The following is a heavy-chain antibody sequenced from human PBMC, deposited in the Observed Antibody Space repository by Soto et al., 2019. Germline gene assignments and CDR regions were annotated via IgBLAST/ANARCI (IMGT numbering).Heavy chain of an antibody. J-gene: IGHJ4*02. CDR2: INPSRGST. Sequence: ASVKVSCKASGFTFTSYFMHWVRQTPGQGLEWMGIINPSRGSTNYAQKFQGRVTMTRDTSTSTVYMELSSLRSEDTAVYYCARVYCSGGRWFSIDYWGQGTLVTVSS. CDR3: ARVYCSGGRWFSIDY. D-gene: IGHD2-15*01. V-gene: IGHV1-46*03. CDR1: GFTFTSYF.